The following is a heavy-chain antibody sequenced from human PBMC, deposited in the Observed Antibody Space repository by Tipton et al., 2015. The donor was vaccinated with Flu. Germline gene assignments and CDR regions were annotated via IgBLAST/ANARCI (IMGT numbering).Heavy chain of an antibody. CDR1: GYSISSDYY. CDR2: IYHSGSP. V-gene: IGHV4-38-2*02. CDR3: ARHGREFFYGSGTDY. Sequence: TLSLTCTVSGYSISSDYYWGWIRQPPGKGLEWIGNIYHSGSPYYNPSLKSRVTISVDTSKNQFSLKLSSVTAADTAVYYCARHGREFFYGSGTDYWGQGTLVTVSP. D-gene: IGHD3-10*01. J-gene: IGHJ4*02.